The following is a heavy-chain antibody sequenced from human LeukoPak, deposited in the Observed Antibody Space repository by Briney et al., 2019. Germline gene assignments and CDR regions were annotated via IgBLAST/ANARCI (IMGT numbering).Heavy chain of an antibody. J-gene: IGHJ6*03. Sequence: GRSLRLSCAASGFTFDDYAMHWVRQAPGKGLEWVSYISNRGNNIYYADSVKGRFTISRDNAKNSLYLQMNSLRAEDTAVYYCGRYGLGYYYMDVWGKGTTVTVSS. CDR2: ISNRGNNI. CDR3: GRYGLGYYYMDV. D-gene: IGHD6-19*01. CDR1: GFTFDDYA. V-gene: IGHV3-11*04.